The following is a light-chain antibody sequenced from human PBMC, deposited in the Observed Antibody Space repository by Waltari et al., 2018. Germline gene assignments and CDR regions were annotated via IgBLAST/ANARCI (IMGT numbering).Light chain of an antibody. J-gene: IGKJ1*01. V-gene: IGKV1-5*03. Sequence: DIQMTQSPSTLSASVGDRVTITCRASQTLSTWLAWYQQKPGKAPTLLIYKASRLEGGVPLRCSGSGLATEFTLTISSLQPEDFATYYCQQYSTYPLTFGQGTKVEIK. CDR1: QTLSTW. CDR2: KAS. CDR3: QQYSTYPLT.